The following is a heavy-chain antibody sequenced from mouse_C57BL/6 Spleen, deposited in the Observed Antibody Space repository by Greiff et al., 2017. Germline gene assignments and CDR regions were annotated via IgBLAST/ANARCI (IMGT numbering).Heavy chain of an antibody. CDR2: IHPNSGST. D-gene: IGHD1-1*01. CDR3: ARFGDYGSSSWFAY. Sequence: QVQLQQPGAELVKPGASVKLSCKASGYTFTSYWMHWVKQRPGQGLEWIGMIHPNSGSTNYNEKFKSKATLTVDKSSSTAYMQLSSLTSEDSAVXYCARFGDYGSSSWFAYWGQGTLVTVSA. CDR1: GYTFTSYW. V-gene: IGHV1-64*01. J-gene: IGHJ3*01.